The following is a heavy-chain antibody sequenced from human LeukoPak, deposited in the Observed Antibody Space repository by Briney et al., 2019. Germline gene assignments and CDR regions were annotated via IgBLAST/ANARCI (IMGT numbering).Heavy chain of an antibody. CDR2: IYYTGNT. CDR3: ARYRPSESRSGEVTSLDY. V-gene: IGHV4-59*01. J-gene: IGHJ4*02. Sequence: PSETLSLTCIVSGGSISGYYWSWIRQPPGKGLELIGHIYYTGNTVYNPSLKSRATILLDTSENQFSLKLRSVTTADTAVYYCARYRPSESRSGEVTSLDYWGQGTLVTVSS. D-gene: IGHD3-3*01. CDR1: GGSISGYY.